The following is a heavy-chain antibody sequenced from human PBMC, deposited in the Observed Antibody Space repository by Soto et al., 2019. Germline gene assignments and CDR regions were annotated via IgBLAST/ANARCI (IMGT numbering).Heavy chain of an antibody. D-gene: IGHD4-4*01. CDR2: TKPDGSEK. J-gene: IGHJ5*02. CDR1: GFTFSDSW. Sequence: VGSLRLSCTASGFTFSDSWMTWVRQAPGKGLEWVARTKPDGSEKKYADSVRGRFSISRDNAKNSMYLQMDSLRGEDTAVYYCVRGGSNYASWGQGTLVTVSS. V-gene: IGHV3-7*01. CDR3: VRGGSNYAS.